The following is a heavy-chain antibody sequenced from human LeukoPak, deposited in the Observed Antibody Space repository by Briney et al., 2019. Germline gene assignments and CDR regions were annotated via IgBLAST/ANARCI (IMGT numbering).Heavy chain of an antibody. CDR2: INTDGSRT. Sequence: PGGSLRLSCTASGFVFSDYWMSWVHQAPGKGLVWVARINTDGSRTAYADSVKDRITMSRDTAKNPVYRQLTSRSADDTGVYFSARDMLRDRAFDYWGEGTPVTVS. D-gene: IGHD2-8*01. J-gene: IGHJ4*02. CDR1: GFVFSDYW. V-gene: IGHV3-74*01. CDR3: ARDMLRDRAFDY.